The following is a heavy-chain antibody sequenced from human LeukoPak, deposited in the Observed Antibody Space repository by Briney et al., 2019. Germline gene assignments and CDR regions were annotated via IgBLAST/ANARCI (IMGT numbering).Heavy chain of an antibody. CDR1: GGSISNYY. CDR3: ARENTVVDY. Sequence: SETLSLTCTVSGGSISNYYWNWIRQPPGKGLEWIGHIYYSGRTNYNPSLKSRVTVSVDTSKNQYSLKLSSVTAADTAVYYCARENTVVDYWGQGTLVIVSS. V-gene: IGHV4-59*01. CDR2: IYYSGRT. D-gene: IGHD2-8*02. J-gene: IGHJ4*02.